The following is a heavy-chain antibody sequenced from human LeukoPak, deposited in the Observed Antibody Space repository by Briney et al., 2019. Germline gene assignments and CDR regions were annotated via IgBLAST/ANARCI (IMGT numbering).Heavy chain of an antibody. Sequence: GGSLRLSCAASGFTLSSDSMKWVGQAPGKGLEWVSYISSSSSTIYYADSVKGRFTISRDNAKNSLYLQMNSLRAEDTAVYYCARVDVVVVPAGYYYMDVWGKGTTVTVSS. D-gene: IGHD2-2*03. CDR2: ISSSSSTI. J-gene: IGHJ6*03. V-gene: IGHV3-48*04. CDR3: ARVDVVVVPAGYYYMDV. CDR1: GFTLSSDS.